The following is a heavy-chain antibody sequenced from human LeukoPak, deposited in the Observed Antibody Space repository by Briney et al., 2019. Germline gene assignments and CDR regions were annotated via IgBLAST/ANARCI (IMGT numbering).Heavy chain of an antibody. V-gene: IGHV4-39*01. J-gene: IGHJ6*03. Sequence: SQTLSLTCAFSGASISSSTHYWGWSRQPPGKGLEWIGTIYCSGSTYYNPSLKSRVTMFDDRVNNHFALTLNSVYAADTAVYYCARHLFLWPSIIREIKGDSYYYHMDVWGKGTTVTVSS. CDR2: IYCSGST. CDR1: GASISSSTHY. CDR3: ARHLFLWPSIIREIKGDSYYYHMDV. D-gene: IGHD2-21*01.